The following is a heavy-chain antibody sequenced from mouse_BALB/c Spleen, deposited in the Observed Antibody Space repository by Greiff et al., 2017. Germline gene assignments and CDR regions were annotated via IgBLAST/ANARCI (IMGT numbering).Heavy chain of an antibody. J-gene: IGHJ3*01. V-gene: IGHV5-6-5*01. D-gene: IGHD2-3*01. CDR1: GFTFSSYA. Sequence: EVQVVESGGGLVKPGGSLKLSCAASGFTFSSYAMSWVRQTPEKRLEWVASISSGGSTYYPDSVKGRFTISRDNARNILYLQMSSLRSEDTAMYYCARAQGFGYYIAYWGQGTLVTVSA. CDR2: ISSGGST. CDR3: ARAQGFGYYIAY.